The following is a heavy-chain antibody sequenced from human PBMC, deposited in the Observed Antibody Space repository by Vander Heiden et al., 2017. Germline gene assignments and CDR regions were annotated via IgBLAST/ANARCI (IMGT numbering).Heavy chain of an antibody. CDR1: GFTFGAYA. J-gene: IGHJ6*02. CDR3: STADYYYYGMDV. V-gene: IGHV3-49*05. Sequence: EVQLVASGGGLVKPGRSLRLSCTASGFTFGAYAMSWFRQAPGKGLEWVGFIRSKAYGGTTEYAASVKGRFTISRDDSKSIAYLQMNSLKTEDTAVYYCSTADYYYYGMDVWGQGTTVTVSS. CDR2: IRSKAYGGTT.